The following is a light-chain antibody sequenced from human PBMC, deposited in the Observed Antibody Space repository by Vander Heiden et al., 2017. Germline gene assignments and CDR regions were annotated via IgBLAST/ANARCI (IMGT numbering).Light chain of an antibody. J-gene: IGKJ2*01. CDR3: QQYSGYPDT. Sequence: DIQLTQSPSTLSASVGDRVTITCRASQSISTAVAWYQQKPGKAPKLLMYGASSLETGVPSRFSGSGSGTEFTPTIDSLQPDDFATYFCQQYSGYPDTFGQGTRLEIE. CDR1: QSISTA. CDR2: GAS. V-gene: IGKV1-5*03.